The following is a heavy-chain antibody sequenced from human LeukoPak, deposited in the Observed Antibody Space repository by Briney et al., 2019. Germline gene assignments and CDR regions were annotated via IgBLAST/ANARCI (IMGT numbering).Heavy chain of an antibody. CDR3: ARLAAAAPTDDY. CDR2: INAGNGNT. V-gene: IGHV1-3*01. Sequence: GASVKVSCKASGYTFTSYAMHWVRQAPGQRLEWMGWINAGNGNTKYSQKFQGRVTITRVTSASTAYMELSSLRSEDTAVYYCARLAAAAPTDDYWGQGTLVTVSS. D-gene: IGHD6-13*01. J-gene: IGHJ4*02. CDR1: GYTFTSYA.